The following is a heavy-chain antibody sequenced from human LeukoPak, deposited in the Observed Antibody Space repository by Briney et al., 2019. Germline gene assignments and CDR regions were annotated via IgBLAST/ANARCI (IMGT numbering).Heavy chain of an antibody. CDR2: IYYSGST. CDR1: GGSISSGGYY. Sequence: NSSETLSLTCTVSGGSISSGGYYWSWIRQHPGKGLEWIGYIYYSGSTYYNPSLKSRVIISVDTSKNQFSLKLSSVTAADTAVYYCARTYMTSARFDPWGQGALVTVSS. J-gene: IGHJ5*02. V-gene: IGHV4-31*03. CDR3: ARTYMTSARFDP. D-gene: IGHD2-21*02.